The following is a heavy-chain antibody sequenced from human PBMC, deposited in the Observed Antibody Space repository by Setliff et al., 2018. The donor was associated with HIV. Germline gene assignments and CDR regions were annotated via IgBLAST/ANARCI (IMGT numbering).Heavy chain of an antibody. CDR3: ARRGGYTYYYDSSGYHRGPNDAFDI. CDR2: IYASGST. Sequence: SETLSLTCTVSGGSFSSYHWSWIRHRAGKGLEWIGHIYASGSTKYNPSLESRVTMSVDTSRTQFSLKLRSVTAADTAVYYCARRGGYTYYYDSSGYHRGPNDAFDIWGQGTMVTVSS. J-gene: IGHJ3*02. CDR1: GGSFSSYH. V-gene: IGHV4-4*07. D-gene: IGHD3-22*01.